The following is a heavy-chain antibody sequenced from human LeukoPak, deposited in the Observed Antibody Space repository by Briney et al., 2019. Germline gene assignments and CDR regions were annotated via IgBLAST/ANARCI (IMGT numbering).Heavy chain of an antibody. CDR2: IYYTGIT. Sequence: PSETLFLTCTVSGVSLTRGGYYWSWIRQHPGKGLEWIGYIYYTGITYYNPSLQSRVNISVDTSYNQFSLKLTSVTAADTAVYYCARDRAESGSTFDYWGQGILVTVSS. CDR1: GVSLTRGGYY. J-gene: IGHJ4*02. V-gene: IGHV4-31*03. CDR3: ARDRAESGSTFDY. D-gene: IGHD3-22*01.